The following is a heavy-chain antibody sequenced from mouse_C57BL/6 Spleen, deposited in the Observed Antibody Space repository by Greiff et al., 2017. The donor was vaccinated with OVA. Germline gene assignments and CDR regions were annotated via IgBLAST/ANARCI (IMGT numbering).Heavy chain of an antibody. J-gene: IGHJ3*01. V-gene: IGHV1-69*01. CDR1: GYTFTSYW. CDR2: IDPSDSYT. CDR3: ARRGSGYVAY. Sequence: QVHVKQPGAELVMPGASVKLSCKASGYTFTSYWMHWVKQRPGQGLAWIGEIDPSDSYTNYHQKFKGKSTLTVDKSSSTAYMQLSSLTSEDSAVYYCARRGSGYVAYWGEGTLVTVSA. D-gene: IGHD3-2*02.